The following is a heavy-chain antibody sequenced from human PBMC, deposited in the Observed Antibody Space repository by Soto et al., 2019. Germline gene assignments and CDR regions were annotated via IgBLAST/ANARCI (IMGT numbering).Heavy chain of an antibody. J-gene: IGHJ4*02. CDR3: AREIDDYGHYSTATHY. CDR1: GGSISSGDYY. CDR2: IYYSGST. V-gene: IGHV4-30-4*01. D-gene: IGHD4-17*01. Sequence: QVQLQESGPGLVKPSQTLSLTCTVSGGSISSGDYYWSWIRQPPGKGLEWIGYIYYSGSTHYNPSLPRRLTTSVDTSKHQFPLKLSSVTAADTAVYYCAREIDDYGHYSTATHYWRQGTLVTVSS.